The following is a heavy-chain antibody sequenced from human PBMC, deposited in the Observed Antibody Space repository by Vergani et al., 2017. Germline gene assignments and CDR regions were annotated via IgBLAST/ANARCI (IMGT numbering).Heavy chain of an antibody. CDR1: GGTFSSYA. CDR2: IIPIFGTA. CDR3: ARGKPQLRYFDWLQSAFDY. V-gene: IGHV1-69*13. D-gene: IGHD3-9*01. J-gene: IGHJ4*02. Sequence: QVQLVQSGAEVKKPGSSVKVSCKASGGTFSSYAISWVRQAPGQGLEWMGRIIPIFGTANYAQKFQGRVTITADESTSTAYMELSSLRSEDTAVYYCARGKPQLRYFDWLQSAFDYWGQGTLVTVSS.